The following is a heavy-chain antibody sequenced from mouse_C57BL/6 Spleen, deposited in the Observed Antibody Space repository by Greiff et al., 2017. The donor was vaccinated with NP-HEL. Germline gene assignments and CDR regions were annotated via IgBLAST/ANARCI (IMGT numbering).Heavy chain of an antibody. J-gene: IGHJ4*01. CDR2: INPNNGGT. CDR1: GYTFTDYY. Sequence: EVQLQQSGPELVKPGASVKISCKASGYTFTDYYMNWVKQSHGKSLEWIGDINPNNGGTSYNQKFKGKATLTVDKSSSTAYMQLSSLTSEDSAVYYCARRLGNYYAMDYWGQGTSVTVSS. D-gene: IGHD2-1*01. V-gene: IGHV1-26*01. CDR3: ARRLGNYYAMDY.